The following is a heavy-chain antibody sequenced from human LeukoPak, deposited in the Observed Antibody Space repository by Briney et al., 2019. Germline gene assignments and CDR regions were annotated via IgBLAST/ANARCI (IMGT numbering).Heavy chain of an antibody. D-gene: IGHD1-26*01. J-gene: IGHJ4*02. CDR2: IDTSSYT. CDR1: GFSFSSTF. Sequence: PGGSLRLSCATSGFSFSSTFLNWVRQAPGKGLQYVSSIDTSSYTYYADSVKGRFTISRDNAKNSLYLQMNSLRAEDTSVYYCATESSGALDCWGQGTLVTVSS. V-gene: IGHV3-21*01. CDR3: ATESSGALDC.